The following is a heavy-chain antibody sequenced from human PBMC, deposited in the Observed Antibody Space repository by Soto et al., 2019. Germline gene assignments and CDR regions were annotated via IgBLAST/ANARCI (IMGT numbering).Heavy chain of an antibody. CDR2: IYHSGST. Sequence: PSETLSLTCAVSGYSISSGYHWGCIRQPPGKGLEWIGSIYHSGSTYYNPSLKSRVTISVDTSKNQFSLKLSSVTAADTAVYYCASPAALFSEYYFDYWGQGTLVTVSS. CDR1: GYSISSGYH. CDR3: ASPAALFSEYYFDY. V-gene: IGHV4-38-2*01. D-gene: IGHD6-6*01. J-gene: IGHJ4*02.